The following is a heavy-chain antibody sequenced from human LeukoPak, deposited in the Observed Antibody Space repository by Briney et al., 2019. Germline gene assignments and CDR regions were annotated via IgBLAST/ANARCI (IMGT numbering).Heavy chain of an antibody. V-gene: IGHV1-69*13. J-gene: IGHJ4*02. D-gene: IGHD3-9*01. CDR1: GGTFSSYA. Sequence: SVKVSCKASGGTFSSYAISWVRQAPGQGLEWMGGIIPIFGTANYAQKFQGRVTITADESTSTAYMELSSLRSEDTAVYYCAREAHTHYDILTGYYNNWGQGTLVTVSS. CDR3: AREAHTHYDILTGYYNN. CDR2: IIPIFGTA.